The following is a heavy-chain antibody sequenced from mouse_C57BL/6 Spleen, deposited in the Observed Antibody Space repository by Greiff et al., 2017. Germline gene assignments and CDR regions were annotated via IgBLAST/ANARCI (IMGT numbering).Heavy chain of an antibody. D-gene: IGHD1-1*01. V-gene: IGHV1-82*01. CDR1: GYAFSSSW. CDR3: ARGRIITTVVEGDYFDY. Sequence: QVTLKESGPELVKPGASVKISCKASGYAFSSSWMNWVKQRPGKGLEWIGRIYPGDGDTNYNGKFKGKATLTADKSSSTAYMQLSSLTSEDSAVYFCARGRIITTVVEGDYFDYWGQGTTLTVSS. J-gene: IGHJ2*01. CDR2: IYPGDGDT.